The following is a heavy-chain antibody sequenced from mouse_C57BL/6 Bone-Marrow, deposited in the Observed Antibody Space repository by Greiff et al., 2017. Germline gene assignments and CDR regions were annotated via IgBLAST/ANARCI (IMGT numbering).Heavy chain of an antibody. CDR1: GYTFTSYW. Sequence: QVQLKQPGAELVKPGASVKLSCKASGYTFTSYWMQWVKQRPGQGLEWIGEIDPSDSYTNYNQKFKGKATLTVDTSSSTAYMQLSSRTSEDSAVYYCARSPCYRFDYWGQGTTLTVSS. J-gene: IGHJ2*01. CDR2: IDPSDSYT. D-gene: IGHD2-12*01. CDR3: ARSPCYRFDY. V-gene: IGHV1-50*01.